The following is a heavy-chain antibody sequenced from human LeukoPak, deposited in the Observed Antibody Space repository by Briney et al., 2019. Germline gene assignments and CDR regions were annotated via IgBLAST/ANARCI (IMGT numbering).Heavy chain of an antibody. Sequence: SETLSLTCTVSGGSISSSSYYWGWIRQPPGKGLEWIGSIYYSGSTYYNPSLKSRVTISVDTSKNQFSLKLSSVTAADTAVYYCASTVRGSCSGGSCYSGLYNWFDPWGQGTLVTVSS. CDR3: ASTVRGSCSGGSCYSGLYNWFDP. J-gene: IGHJ5*02. CDR2: IYYSGST. V-gene: IGHV4-39*01. CDR1: GGSISSSSYY. D-gene: IGHD2-15*01.